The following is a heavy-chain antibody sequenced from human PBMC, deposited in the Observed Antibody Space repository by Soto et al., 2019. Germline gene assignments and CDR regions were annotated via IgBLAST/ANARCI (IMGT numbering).Heavy chain of an antibody. J-gene: IGHJ6*03. Sequence: SVKVSCKASGGTFSSYTISWVRQAPGQGLEWMGRIIPILGIANYAQKFQGRVTITADKSTSTAYMELSSLRSEDTAVYYCAGVFGVVIRSYYYYYMDVWGKGTTVTVSS. CDR1: GGTFSSYT. CDR3: AGVFGVVIRSYYYYYMDV. V-gene: IGHV1-69*02. D-gene: IGHD3-3*01. CDR2: IIPILGIA.